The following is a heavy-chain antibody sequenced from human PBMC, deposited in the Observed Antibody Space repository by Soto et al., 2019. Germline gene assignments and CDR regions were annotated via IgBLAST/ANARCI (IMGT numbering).Heavy chain of an antibody. Sequence: SGPTLVNPTQTLTLSCTFSGFSLSTSGMRVSWIRQPPGKALEWLARIDWDDAKFSSTSLKHRLAISKDTSNNQVVLRMTNMHPVHRATCCCGRLRSPSGSYVLDYW. CDR3: GRLRSPSGSYVLDY. D-gene: IGHD1-26*01. CDR1: GFSLSTSGMR. J-gene: IGHJ4*01. V-gene: IGHV2-70*04. CDR2: IDWDDAK.